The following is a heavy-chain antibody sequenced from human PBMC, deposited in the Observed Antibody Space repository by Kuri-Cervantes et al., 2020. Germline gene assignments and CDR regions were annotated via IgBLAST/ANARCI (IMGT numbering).Heavy chain of an antibody. J-gene: IGHJ4*02. Sequence: SETLSLTCTVSGGSVSSGSYYWSWIRQPPGKGLEWIGYIYYSGSTNYNPSLKSRVTISVDTSKNQFSLKLSSVTAADTAVYYCARAEYSSGWYVVGGDYWGQGTLVTDSS. V-gene: IGHV4-61*01. CDR2: IYYSGST. CDR3: ARAEYSSGWYVVGGDY. D-gene: IGHD6-19*01. CDR1: GGSVSSGSYY.